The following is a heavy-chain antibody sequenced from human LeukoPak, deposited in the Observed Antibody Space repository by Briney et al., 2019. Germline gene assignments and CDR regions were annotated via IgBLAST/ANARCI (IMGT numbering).Heavy chain of an antibody. V-gene: IGHV3-7*01. Sequence: PGGSLRLSCAASGFTFSSYWMSWVRQAPGKGLEWVANIKQDGSEKYYVDSVKGRFTISRDNAKNSLYLQMNSLRAEDTAVYYCAGDYDFWSGYYDYWGQGTLVTVSS. J-gene: IGHJ4*02. CDR2: IKQDGSEK. CDR3: AGDYDFWSGYYDY. CDR1: GFTFSSYW. D-gene: IGHD3-3*01.